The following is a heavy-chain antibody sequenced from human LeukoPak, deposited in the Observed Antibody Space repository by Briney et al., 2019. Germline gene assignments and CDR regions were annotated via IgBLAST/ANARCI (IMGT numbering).Heavy chain of an antibody. CDR3: ARGLPKYYGSGISDC. CDR1: GFTLSTFR. J-gene: IGHJ4*02. V-gene: IGHV3-7*01. Sequence: GGSLTLSCAASGFTLSTFRMISVPQAPGQELVCVANIKQEGSEEFYVNYVKGRFTISRDNAKNSLYLQMNSLNAGDTDGYDWARGLPKYYGSGISDCWGQGTLVTVSS. CDR2: IKQEGSEE. D-gene: IGHD3-10*01.